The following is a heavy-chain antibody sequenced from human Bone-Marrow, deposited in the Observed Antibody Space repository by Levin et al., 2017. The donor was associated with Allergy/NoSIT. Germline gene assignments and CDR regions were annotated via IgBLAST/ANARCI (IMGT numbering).Heavy chain of an antibody. Sequence: GGSLRLSCAASGVTFSGYWMHWVRQAPGKGLMWVSRINSDGSSTNYADSVKGRFTISRDNAKNTLYLQMNSPRADDTAVYYCARAPFGGFDYWGQGTLVTVSS. CDR1: GVTFSGYW. J-gene: IGHJ4*02. CDR3: ARAPFGGFDY. D-gene: IGHD4-23*01. V-gene: IGHV3-74*01. CDR2: INSDGSST.